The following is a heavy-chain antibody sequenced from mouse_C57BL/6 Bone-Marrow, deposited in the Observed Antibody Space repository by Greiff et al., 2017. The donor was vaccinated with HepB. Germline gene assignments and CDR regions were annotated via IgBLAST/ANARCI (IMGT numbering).Heavy chain of an antibody. Sequence: QVQLQQSGPGLVQPSQSLSITCTVSGFSLTSYGVHWVRQSPGKGLEWLGVIWSGGSTDYNAAFISRLSISKDNSKSQVFFKMNSLQADDTARYYCARIRGSFYWYFDVWGTGTTVTVSS. V-gene: IGHV2-2*01. D-gene: IGHD1-3*01. CDR3: ARIRGSFYWYFDV. CDR1: GFSLTSYG. CDR2: IWSGGST. J-gene: IGHJ1*03.